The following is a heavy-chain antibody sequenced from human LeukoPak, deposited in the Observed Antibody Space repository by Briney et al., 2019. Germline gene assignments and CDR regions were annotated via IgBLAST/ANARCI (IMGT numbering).Heavy chain of an antibody. D-gene: IGHD2-2*01. J-gene: IGHJ6*02. CDR1: GFTFKDYW. CDR2: ISYDGSNK. V-gene: IGHV3-30-3*01. CDR3: ASPLYCSSTSCYRYYYYGMDV. Sequence: GGSLRLSCAASGFTFKDYWMIWVRQAPGKGLEWVAVISYDGSNKYYADSVKGRFTISRDNSKNTLYLQMNSLRAEDTAVYYCASPLYCSSTSCYRYYYYGMDVWGQGTTVTVSS.